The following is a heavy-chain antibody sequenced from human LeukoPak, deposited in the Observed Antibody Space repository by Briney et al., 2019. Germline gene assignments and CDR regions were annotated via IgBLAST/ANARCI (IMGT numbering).Heavy chain of an antibody. Sequence: GGSLRLSCAASGFAFSTYSMNWVRQAPGKGLEWVSSISSRSTSIYYEDSVKGRFTISRDNAKNSLYLQMSGLRVEDTAMYYCARVGAGQDLPDSKDVWGKGTMVTVSS. CDR3: ARVGAGQDLPDSKDV. V-gene: IGHV3-21*01. J-gene: IGHJ6*04. CDR1: GFAFSTYS. D-gene: IGHD4/OR15-4a*01. CDR2: ISSRSTSI.